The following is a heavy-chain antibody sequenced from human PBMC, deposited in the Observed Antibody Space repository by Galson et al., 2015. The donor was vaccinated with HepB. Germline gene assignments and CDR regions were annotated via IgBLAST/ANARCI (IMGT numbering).Heavy chain of an antibody. D-gene: IGHD3-10*01. CDR3: AREEGVWPGSA. CDR2: TYHSGST. Sequence: LSLTCAVSGGSISSGYWWSWVRQPPGKGLEWIGETYHSGSTTYNPSLKGRVTISVDKSKNQFSLKLISVTAADTAVYYCAREEGVWPGSAWGQGTLVTVSS. J-gene: IGHJ5*02. V-gene: IGHV4-4*02. CDR1: GGSISSGYW.